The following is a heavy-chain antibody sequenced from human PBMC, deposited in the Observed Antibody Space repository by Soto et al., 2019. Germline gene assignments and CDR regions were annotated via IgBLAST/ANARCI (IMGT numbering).Heavy chain of an antibody. CDR2: INAGNGNT. CDR3: ARTDGSASFLDY. J-gene: IGHJ4*02. D-gene: IGHD3-10*01. CDR1: GYTFTNYA. Sequence: QVQLVQSGAEVKKPGASVKVSCKASGYTFTNYAMHWVRQAPGQRLEWMGWINAGNGNTKYSQKFQGRVTITRDTSASTAYMELNSLTSEDTAVYYCARTDGSASFLDYWGQGSMVTVSS. V-gene: IGHV1-3*01.